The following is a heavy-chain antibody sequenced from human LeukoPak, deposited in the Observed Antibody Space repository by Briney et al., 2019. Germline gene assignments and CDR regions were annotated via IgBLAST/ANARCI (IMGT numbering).Heavy chain of an antibody. V-gene: IGHV4-39*01. CDR2: INHSGST. CDR3: ARHSIWYSSGWRMGVDY. Sequence: SETLSLTCTVSGGSISSSSYYWGWIRQPPGKGLEWIGEINHSGSTNYNPSLKSRVTISVDTSKNQFSLKLSSVTAADTAVYYCARHSIWYSSGWRMGVDYWGQGTLVTVSS. J-gene: IGHJ4*02. CDR1: GGSISSSSYY. D-gene: IGHD6-19*01.